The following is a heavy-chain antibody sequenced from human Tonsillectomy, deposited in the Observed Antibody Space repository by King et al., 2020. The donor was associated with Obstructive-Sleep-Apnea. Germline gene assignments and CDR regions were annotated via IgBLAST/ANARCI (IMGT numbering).Heavy chain of an antibody. V-gene: IGHV3-48*01. CDR1: GFSFSTYA. J-gene: IGHJ3*01. CDR2: ITGSSNSI. D-gene: IGHD5-12*01. CDR3: VRDYSGWFVDAFDF. Sequence: VQLVESGGGLVQPWGSLRLSCAASGFSFSTYAMNWVRQAPGKGLEWVSYITGSSNSISYADSVKGRFTISRDNAKNSLYLQMNSLRAEDTAIYYCVRDYSGWFVDAFDFWGQGTMVTVSS.